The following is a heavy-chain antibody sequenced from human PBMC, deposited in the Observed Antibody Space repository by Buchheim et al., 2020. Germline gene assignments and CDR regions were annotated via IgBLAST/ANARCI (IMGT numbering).Heavy chain of an antibody. CDR1: GGSFSGYY. V-gene: IGHV4-34*01. J-gene: IGHJ5*02. D-gene: IGHD5-24*01. Sequence: QVQLQQWGAGLLKPSETLSLTCAVYGGSFSGYYWSWIRQPPGKGLEWIGEINHSGSTNYNPSLKSRVTISVDTSKNPFSLKLSSVTAADTAVYYCARMFVRDGYNISWFDPWGQGTL. CDR2: INHSGST. CDR3: ARMFVRDGYNISWFDP.